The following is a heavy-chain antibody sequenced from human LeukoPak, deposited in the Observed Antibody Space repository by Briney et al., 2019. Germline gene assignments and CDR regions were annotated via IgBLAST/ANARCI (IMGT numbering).Heavy chain of an antibody. CDR2: IKQDGSEK. Sequence: PGRSLRLSCAASGFTFSSYGMHWVCQAPGKGLEWVANIKQDGSEKYYVDSVKGRFTISRDNAKNSLYLQMNSLRAEDTAVYYCAGRRDGYNYGRDYWGQGTLVTVSS. CDR3: AGRRDGYNYGRDY. D-gene: IGHD5-24*01. CDR1: GFTFSSYG. V-gene: IGHV3-7*01. J-gene: IGHJ4*02.